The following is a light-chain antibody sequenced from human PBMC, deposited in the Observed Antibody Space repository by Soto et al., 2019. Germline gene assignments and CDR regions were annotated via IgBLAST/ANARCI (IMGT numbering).Light chain of an antibody. J-gene: IGKJ1*01. V-gene: IGKV1-8*01. Sequence: AIRMTHSPSSFSASTGDRVTITCRASQGISSYLAWYQQKPGKAPKLLIYAASTLQSGVPSRFSGSGSGTNFSLTITCLQSDDFATYYCQQYYSYPCTVGQGTKVEIK. CDR2: AAS. CDR1: QGISSY. CDR3: QQYYSYPCT.